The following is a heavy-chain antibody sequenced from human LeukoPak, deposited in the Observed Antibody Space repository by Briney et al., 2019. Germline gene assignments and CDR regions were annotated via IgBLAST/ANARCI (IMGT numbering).Heavy chain of an antibody. CDR1: GFTVSGNY. CDR3: ARSLVTGTTSAFDI. CDR2: IYSGTKT. D-gene: IGHD1-7*01. J-gene: IGHJ3*02. V-gene: IGHV3-66*01. Sequence: GGSLRLSCAASGFTVSGNYMSWVRQSPQKGLEWVSLIYSGTKTYYADSVKGRFTISRDNAKNSLYLQMNSLRAEDTAVYYCARSLVTGTTSAFDIWGQGTMVTVSS.